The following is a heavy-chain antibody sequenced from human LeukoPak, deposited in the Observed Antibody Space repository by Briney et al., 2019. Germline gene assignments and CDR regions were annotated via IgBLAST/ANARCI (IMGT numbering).Heavy chain of an antibody. J-gene: IGHJ5*02. D-gene: IGHD2-2*02. CDR2: ISGSSDTI. CDR3: VRDDALGYCSSTNCYTENWFDP. CDR1: GFTFSSYG. Sequence: GGSLRLSCAASGFTFSSYGMHWVRQAPGKGLEWVSYISGSSDTIYYADSVKGRFTISRHNGKDSLYLQMNSLRAEDTAVYYCVRDDALGYCSSTNCYTENWFDPWGQGTLVTVSS. V-gene: IGHV3-48*01.